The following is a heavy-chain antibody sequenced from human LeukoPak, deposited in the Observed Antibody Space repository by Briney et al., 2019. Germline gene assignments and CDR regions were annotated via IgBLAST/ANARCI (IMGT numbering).Heavy chain of an antibody. CDR2: MNPNSGNT. D-gene: IGHD3-10*01. J-gene: IGHJ4*02. CDR1: GYTFTSYD. CDR3: ARGTRYYGSGSYYTYDY. V-gene: IGHV1-8*01. Sequence: ASVKVSCKASGYTFTSYDINWVRQATGQGLEWMGWMNPNSGNTGYAQKFQGRVTMTRNTSISTAYMELSSLRSEDTAVYYCARGTRYYGSGSYYTYDYWAREPWSPSPQ.